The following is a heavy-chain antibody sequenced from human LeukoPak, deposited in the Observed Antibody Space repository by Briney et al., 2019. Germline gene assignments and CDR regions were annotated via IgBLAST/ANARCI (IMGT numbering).Heavy chain of an antibody. CDR2: ISGSSGII. J-gene: IGHJ4*02. D-gene: IGHD3-9*01. V-gene: IGHV3-48*01. Sequence: GGSLRLSCAASGFTFNTYTMNWVRQAPGKGLEWVSYISGSSGIIDYADSVRGRFTISRDNAKNSLYLQMNSLRAEDTAVYYCARRGYFDWLPVDYWGQGTLVTVSS. CDR3: ARRGYFDWLPVDY. CDR1: GFTFNTYT.